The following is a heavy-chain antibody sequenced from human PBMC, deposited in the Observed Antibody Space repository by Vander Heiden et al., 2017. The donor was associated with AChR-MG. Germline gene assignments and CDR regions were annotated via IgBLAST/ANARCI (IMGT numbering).Heavy chain of an antibody. J-gene: IGHJ6*02. CDR1: GFTFSSYG. D-gene: IGHD3-10*01. Sequence: QVQLVESGGGVVQPGRSLRLSCAASGFTFSSYGMHWVRQAPGKGLEWVAVISYDGSNKYYADSVKGRFTISRDNSKNTLYLQMNSLRAEDTAVYYCAKDMGLDYYYYGMDVWGQGTTVTVSS. CDR2: ISYDGSNK. CDR3: AKDMGLDYYYYGMDV. V-gene: IGHV3-30*18.